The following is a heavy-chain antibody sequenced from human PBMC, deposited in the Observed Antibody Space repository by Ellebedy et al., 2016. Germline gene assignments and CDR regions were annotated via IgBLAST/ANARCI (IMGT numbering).Heavy chain of an antibody. CDR3: ASSRSSTRGNWFDP. D-gene: IGHD2-2*01. V-gene: IGHV1-18*01. Sequence: ASVKVSCXASGYTFTSYGISWVRQAPGQGLEWMGWISAYNGNTNYAQKLQGRVTMTTDTSTSTAYMELRSLRSDDTAVYYCASSRSSTRGNWFDPWGQGTLVTVSS. CDR1: GYTFTSYG. CDR2: ISAYNGNT. J-gene: IGHJ5*02.